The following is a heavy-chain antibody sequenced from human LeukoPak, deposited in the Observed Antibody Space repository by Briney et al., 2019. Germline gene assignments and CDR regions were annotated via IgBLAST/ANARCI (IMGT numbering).Heavy chain of an antibody. J-gene: IGHJ4*02. V-gene: IGHV3-7*01. CDR3: ARGAYSIGWAYFDH. Sequence: PGGSLRLSCAASGFTFSSYWMSWVRQAPGKGLEWVANIKQDGSEKYYVGSVKGRFTIARDNAKNSLYLHMHSLRAEDTAVYYCARGAYSIGWAYFDHWGQGTLVTLSS. CDR1: GFTFSSYW. CDR2: IKQDGSEK. D-gene: IGHD6-19*01.